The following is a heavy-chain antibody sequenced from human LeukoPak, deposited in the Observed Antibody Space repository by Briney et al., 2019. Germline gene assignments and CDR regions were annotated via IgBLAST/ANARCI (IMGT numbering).Heavy chain of an antibody. CDR1: GYSFTNYW. J-gene: IGHJ4*02. CDR2: IYPGDSDT. V-gene: IGHV5-51*01. Sequence: GESLKTSCKGSGYSFTNYWIGWVRQMPGKGLEWMGVIYPGDSDTRYSPSFQGQVTISADKSISTAYLQWSSLKASDTAMYYCARQYSGTYYRSFDYWGQGTLVTVSS. D-gene: IGHD3-10*01. CDR3: ARQYSGTYYRSFDY.